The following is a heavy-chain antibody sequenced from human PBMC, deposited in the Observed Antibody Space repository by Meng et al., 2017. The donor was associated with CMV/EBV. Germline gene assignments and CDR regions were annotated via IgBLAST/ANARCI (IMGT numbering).Heavy chain of an antibody. D-gene: IGHD3-16*01. CDR3: AGSRPGGGACDY. V-gene: IGHV4-4*07. J-gene: IGHJ4*02. CDR2: IQVIGHT. Sequence: QVPTHESGPGLVKPSETLSLTCIVSGASIKNSNWNWVRQPAGQGLEWIGLIQVIGHTVYNPSLKSRVTVSLDASKSQFSLTLNSVTAADTATYYCAGSRPGGGACDYWGQGILVTVSS. CDR1: GASIKNSN.